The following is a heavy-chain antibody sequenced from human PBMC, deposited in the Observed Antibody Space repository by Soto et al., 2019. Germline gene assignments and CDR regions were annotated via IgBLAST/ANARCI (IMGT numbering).Heavy chain of an antibody. V-gene: IGHV3-74*03. CDR2: ISNEDSST. D-gene: IGHD5-12*01. J-gene: IGHJ5*02. CDR1: GFTLSRYW. Sequence: GGSLRLSCAASGFTLSRYWMHWVRQAPGKGLVWVSRISNEDSSTTYADSVKGRFAMSRDNAKNTLYLQMNSLRVEDTAVYFCARGSRYSGSKSWFDPWGQGTLVTV. CDR3: ARGSRYSGSKSWFDP.